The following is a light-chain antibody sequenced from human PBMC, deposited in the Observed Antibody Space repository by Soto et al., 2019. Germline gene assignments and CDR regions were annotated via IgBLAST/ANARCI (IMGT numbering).Light chain of an antibody. CDR3: QQRKSWPAIT. V-gene: IGKV3-11*01. CDR2: DAS. Sequence: IVLTQSPATLSLSPGDRATLSCRASQSVSNSLVWYQHKPDQAPRFLIYDASKRATGTPARFSGSGSGTDFTLTISSLEPEDFAVYYCQQRKSWPAITFGQGTRLEIK. J-gene: IGKJ5*01. CDR1: QSVSNS.